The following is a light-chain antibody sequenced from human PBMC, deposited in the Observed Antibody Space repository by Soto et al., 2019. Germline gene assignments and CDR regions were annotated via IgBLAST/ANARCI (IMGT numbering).Light chain of an antibody. CDR2: VGTGGIVG. CDR1: SGYSNYK. CDR3: GADHGSGSNFGGWV. V-gene: IGLV9-49*01. J-gene: IGLJ3*02. Sequence: QPVLTQPPSASASLGASVTLTCTLSSGYSNYKVDWYQQRPGKGPRFVMRVGTGGIVGSKGDGIPDRFSVLGSGLNRYLTIKNIQEEDESDYHCGADHGSGSNFGGWVFGGGTKVTVL.